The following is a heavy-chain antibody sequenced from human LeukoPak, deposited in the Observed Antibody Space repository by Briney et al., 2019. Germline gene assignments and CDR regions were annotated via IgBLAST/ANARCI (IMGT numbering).Heavy chain of an antibody. CDR3: ATDSSGYYPTEFDY. Sequence: GGSLRLSCAASGFTFSSSGMHWVRQAPGKGLEWVAVISYDGSNKYYADSVKGRFTISRDNSKNTLYLQMNGLRAEDTAVYYCATDSSGYYPTEFDYWGQGTLVTVSS. D-gene: IGHD3-22*01. J-gene: IGHJ4*02. CDR1: GFTFSSSG. CDR2: ISYDGSNK. V-gene: IGHV3-30*03.